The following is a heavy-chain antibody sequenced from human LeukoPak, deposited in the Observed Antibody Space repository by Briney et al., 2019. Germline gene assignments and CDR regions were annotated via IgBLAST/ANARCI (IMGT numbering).Heavy chain of an antibody. D-gene: IGHD6-6*01. CDR1: GGSIGPYY. Sequence: SSETLSLTCLLSGGSIGPYYWSWIRQAAGKGPEWIGRIYTTGTADYNPSLKGRVFLSVDTSMNQFSLKVTSVTAADTAVYYCARDHSSSSWMDAFEIWGPGMKVIVSS. V-gene: IGHV4-4*07. CDR2: IYTTGTA. CDR3: ARDHSSSSWMDAFEI. J-gene: IGHJ3*02.